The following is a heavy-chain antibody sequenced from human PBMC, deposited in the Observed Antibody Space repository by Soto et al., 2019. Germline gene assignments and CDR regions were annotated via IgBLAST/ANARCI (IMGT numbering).Heavy chain of an antibody. J-gene: IGHJ4*02. CDR1: EDIFNNFG. CDR2: VSYYNGNT. CDR3: ARDLTRFCSGGSCPFSM. Sequence: QAQLVQSGAEVKKPGAPVRVACTASEDIFNNFGITWVRQAPGQGLEWLGWVSYYNGNTNYAQRLQGRGFMTTDTAPSTAYLELRSLTFNGTAVYYCARDLTRFCSGGSCPFSMWGQGTQVIVSP. V-gene: IGHV1-18*01. D-gene: IGHD2-15*01.